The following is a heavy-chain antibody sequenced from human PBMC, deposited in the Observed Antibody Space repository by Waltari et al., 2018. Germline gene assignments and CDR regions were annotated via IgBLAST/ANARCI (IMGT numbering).Heavy chain of an antibody. Sequence: RLLQSGAEVKKSGASVKVSCQASGYTFTSLHVNWVRQAAGQGLEWMGWVDPRNGNTGHADKFQGRVTMTSDTSMSTAYRELRGLRSDDTAVYYCVRGYAHDRDGAFDIWGQGTVVTVSS. J-gene: IGHJ3*02. V-gene: IGHV1-8*01. CDR2: VDPRNGNT. CDR1: GYTFTSLH. CDR3: VRGYAHDRDGAFDI.